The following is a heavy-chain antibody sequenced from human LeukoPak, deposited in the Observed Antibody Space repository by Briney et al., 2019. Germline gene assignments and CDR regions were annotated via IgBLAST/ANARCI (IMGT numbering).Heavy chain of an antibody. V-gene: IGHV4-4*02. CDR1: GGSMSSSKW. CDR2: IYHSGST. Sequence: PSETLSLTCAVSGGSMSSSKWWSWVRQPPGKGLEWIGEIYHSGSTNYNPSLKSRITISVDKSKNQVSLNLSSVTAADTAVYYCATSTVMNHYCFAYWAQGTLVTVSS. CDR3: ATSTVMNHYCFAY. J-gene: IGHJ4*02. D-gene: IGHD1-14*01.